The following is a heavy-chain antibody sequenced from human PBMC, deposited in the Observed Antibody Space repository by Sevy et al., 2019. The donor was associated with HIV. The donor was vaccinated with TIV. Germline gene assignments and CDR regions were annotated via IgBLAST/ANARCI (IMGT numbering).Heavy chain of an antibody. Sequence: ASVKVSCKASGYTFTGYYMHWVRQAPGQGLEWMGWIDPNSGGTNYAQKFQGRVTLSTDTSSCTAYMELSRLRSDDPALYYCSRSVYGSRTYLNDYWGQGTLVTVSS. V-gene: IGHV1-2*02. CDR3: SRSVYGSRTYLNDY. J-gene: IGHJ4*02. D-gene: IGHD3-10*01. CDR1: GYTFTGYY. CDR2: IDPNSGGT.